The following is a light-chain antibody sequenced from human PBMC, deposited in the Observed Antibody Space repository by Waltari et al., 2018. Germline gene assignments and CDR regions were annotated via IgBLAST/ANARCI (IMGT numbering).Light chain of an antibody. J-gene: IGKJ2*01. CDR2: DAS. Sequence: EIVLTQSPATLSLSPGERATLSCRASQSVSSNLGWYQQKPGLAPRLLLLDASNRATGIPARFSGSGSGTDFTLTSSCLEPEEFVFYYCQQGGSWPRAVAQGTKRESK. CDR1: QSVSSN. V-gene: IGKV3-11*01. CDR3: QQGGSWPRA.